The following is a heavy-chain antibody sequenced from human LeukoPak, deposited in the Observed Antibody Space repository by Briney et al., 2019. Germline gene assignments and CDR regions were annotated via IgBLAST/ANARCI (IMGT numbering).Heavy chain of an antibody. Sequence: ASVKVSCKASGYTFIDYYMHWVRQAPGQGLEWIGWISPNSGGTKYVQKFQGRVTMTRDTSITTVYMELSGLSFDDTAVYYCARGVTKDFQYWGQGTLVTVSS. V-gene: IGHV1-2*02. D-gene: IGHD4-17*01. J-gene: IGHJ1*01. CDR3: ARGVTKDFQY. CDR2: ISPNSGGT. CDR1: GYTFIDYY.